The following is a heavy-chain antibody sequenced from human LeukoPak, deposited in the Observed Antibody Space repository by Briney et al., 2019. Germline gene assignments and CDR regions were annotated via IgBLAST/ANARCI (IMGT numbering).Heavy chain of an antibody. CDR3: ARLVRGSSGFGRAGYYFDY. V-gene: IGHV4-61*09. CDR2: IYTSGST. D-gene: IGHD1-26*01. CDR1: GGSISSGSYY. J-gene: IGHJ4*02. Sequence: PSETLSLTCTVSGGSISSGSYYWNWIRQPAGEGLEWIGHIYTSGSTSYNPSLGSRVTISVDTSKNQFSLKLSSVTAADTAVYYCARLVRGSSGFGRAGYYFDYWGQGTLVTVSS.